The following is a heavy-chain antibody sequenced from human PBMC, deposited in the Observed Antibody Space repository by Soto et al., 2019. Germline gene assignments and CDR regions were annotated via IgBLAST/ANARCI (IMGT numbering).Heavy chain of an antibody. CDR1: GFSFSGFA. CDR3: ARLGGGGSGDDSHPFYLDY. Sequence: EVQLVESGGGLVQPGQSVILSCTTSGFSFSGFAVHWVRQASGRGLEWVGRIKTKPRHYATAYLASVRGRFTISRDDSKNEWFRRRGSGRAEDTAVYYWARLGGGGSGDDSHPFYLDYWGQGALVTVSS. CDR2: IKTKPRHYAT. J-gene: IGHJ4*02. D-gene: IGHD2-21*02. V-gene: IGHV3-73*02.